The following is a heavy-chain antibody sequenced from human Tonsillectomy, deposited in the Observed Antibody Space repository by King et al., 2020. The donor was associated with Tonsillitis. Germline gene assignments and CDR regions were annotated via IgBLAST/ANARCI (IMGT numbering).Heavy chain of an antibody. CDR1: GVSFSSYA. CDR2: ISYDGSNK. CDR3: ARVPYNWNFGGLDY. D-gene: IGHD1-7*01. V-gene: IGHV3-30*04. J-gene: IGHJ4*02. Sequence: VQLVESGGGVVQPGRSLRLSCAASGVSFSSYAMHWVRQAPGKGLEWVAVISYDGSNKYYADSVKGRFTISRDNSKSSLYLQMNSLRAEDTAVYYCARVPYNWNFGGLDYWGQGTLVTVSS.